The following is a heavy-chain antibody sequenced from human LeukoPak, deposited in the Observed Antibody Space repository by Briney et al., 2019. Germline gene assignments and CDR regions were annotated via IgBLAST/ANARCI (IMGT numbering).Heavy chain of an antibody. CDR3: ARVSGMVVVVPADAFDI. CDR2: IRYDGSNK. D-gene: IGHD2-2*01. Sequence: GGSLRLSCAASGFTLSSYGMHWVRQAPGKGLEWVAFIRYDGSNKYYADSVKGRFTISRDNSKNTLYLQMNSLRAEDTAVYYCARVSGMVVVVPADAFDIWGQGTMVTVSS. CDR1: GFTLSSYG. J-gene: IGHJ3*02. V-gene: IGHV3-30*02.